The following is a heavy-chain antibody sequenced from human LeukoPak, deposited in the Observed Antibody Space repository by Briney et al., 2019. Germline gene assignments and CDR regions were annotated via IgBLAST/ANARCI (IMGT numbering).Heavy chain of an antibody. Sequence: SETLSLTCTVSGYSISSGYYWGWIRQPPGKGLEWIGSIYHSGSTYYNPSLKSRVTISVDTSKNQFSLKLSSVTAADTAVYYCASSWIQLRDAFDIWGQGTMVTVSS. CDR3: ASSWIQLRDAFDI. CDR2: IYHSGST. CDR1: GYSISSGYY. V-gene: IGHV4-38-2*02. J-gene: IGHJ3*02. D-gene: IGHD5-18*01.